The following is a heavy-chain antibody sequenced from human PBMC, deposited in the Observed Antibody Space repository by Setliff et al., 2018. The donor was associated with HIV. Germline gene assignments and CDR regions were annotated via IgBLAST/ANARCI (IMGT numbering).Heavy chain of an antibody. J-gene: IGHJ4*02. D-gene: IGHD5-12*01. CDR2: IYTSGST. CDR1: DGSISSYY. CDR3: ARQPRWLQFPRYFEY. Sequence: SETLSLTCTVSDGSISSYYWSWIRQPPGKGLEWIGYIYTSGSTKYNPSLNSRVTISVDTSKDQFSLKLSPVTAADTAVYYCARQPRWLQFPRYFEYWGQGTLVTVSS. V-gene: IGHV4-4*08.